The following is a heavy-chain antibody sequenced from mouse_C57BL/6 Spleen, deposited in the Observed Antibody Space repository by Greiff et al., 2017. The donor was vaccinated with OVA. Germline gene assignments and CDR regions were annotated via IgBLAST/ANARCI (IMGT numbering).Heavy chain of an antibody. CDR3: AREEEYYYGSSSLFAY. CDR1: GYTFTDYN. Sequence: VHVKKSGPELVKPGASVKIPCKASGYTFTDYNMDWVKQSHGKSLEWIGDINPNNGGTIYNQKFKGKATLSVDKPSSTAYMELRSLTSEDTAAYYCAREEEYYYGSSSLFAYWGQGTLVTVSA. D-gene: IGHD1-1*01. J-gene: IGHJ3*01. V-gene: IGHV1-18*01. CDR2: INPNNGGT.